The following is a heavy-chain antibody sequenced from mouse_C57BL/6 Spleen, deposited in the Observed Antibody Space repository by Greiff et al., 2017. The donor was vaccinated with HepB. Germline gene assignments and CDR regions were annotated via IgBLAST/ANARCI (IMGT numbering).Heavy chain of an antibody. D-gene: IGHD1-1*01. J-gene: IGHJ3*01. CDR2: INPNNGGT. V-gene: IGHV1-22*01. CDR1: GYTFTDYN. CDR3: AKGYYGSSYEAWFAY. Sequence: EVQLVESGPELVKPGASVKMSCKASGYTFTDYNMHWVKQSHGKSLEWIGYINPNNGGTSYNQKFKGKATLTVNKSSSTAYMELRSLTSEDSAVYYCAKGYYGSSYEAWFAYWGQGTLVTVSA.